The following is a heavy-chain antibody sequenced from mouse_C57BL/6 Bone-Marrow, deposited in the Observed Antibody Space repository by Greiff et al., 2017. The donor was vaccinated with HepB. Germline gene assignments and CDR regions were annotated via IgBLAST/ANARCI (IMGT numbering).Heavy chain of an antibody. CDR3: TTGYCDY. Sequence: VQLQQSGAELVRPGASVKLSCTASGFNIKDDYMHWVKQRPEQGLEWIGWIDPENGDTEYASKFQGKATITADTSSNTAYLQLSSLTSEDTAVYYCTTGYCDYWCQGTTLTVSS. V-gene: IGHV14-4*01. CDR1: GFNIKDDY. CDR2: IDPENGDT. J-gene: IGHJ2*01.